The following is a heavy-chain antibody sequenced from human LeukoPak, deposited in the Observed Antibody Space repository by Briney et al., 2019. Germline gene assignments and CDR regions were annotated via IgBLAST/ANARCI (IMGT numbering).Heavy chain of an antibody. D-gene: IGHD3-22*01. J-gene: IGHJ4*02. Sequence: GASVKVSCKASGYTFTGYYMHWVRQAPGQGLEWMGWINPNSGGTNYAQKFQGRVTMTRDTSISTAYMELSRLRSDDTAVYYCARSPYGVVVITYYFDYWGQGTLVTVSS. CDR3: ARSPYGVVVITYYFDY. V-gene: IGHV1-2*02. CDR2: INPNSGGT. CDR1: GYTFTGYY.